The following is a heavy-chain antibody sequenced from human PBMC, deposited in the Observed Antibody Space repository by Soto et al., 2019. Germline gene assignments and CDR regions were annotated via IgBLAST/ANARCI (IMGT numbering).Heavy chain of an antibody. CDR3: AHRQSEVGIAAAGTTFDY. CDR1: GFSLSTSGVG. Sequence: GSGPTLVNPTQTLTLTCTFSGFSLSTSGVGVGWIRQPPGKALEWLALIYWDDDKRYSPSLKSRLTITKDTSKNQVVLTMTNMDPVDTATYYCAHRQSEVGIAAAGTTFDYWGQGTLVTVSS. D-gene: IGHD6-13*01. CDR2: IYWDDDK. J-gene: IGHJ4*02. V-gene: IGHV2-5*02.